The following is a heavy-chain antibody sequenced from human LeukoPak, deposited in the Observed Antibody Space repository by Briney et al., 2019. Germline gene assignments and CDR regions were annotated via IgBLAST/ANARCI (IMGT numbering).Heavy chain of an antibody. J-gene: IGHJ3*02. CDR3: ARRSGTYHAFDI. V-gene: IGHV4-59*08. Sequence: SETLSLTCTVSGGSISSYYWSWIRQPPGKGLEWIGYIYYSGSTNCNPSLKSRVTISVDTSKNQFSLKLSSVTAADTAVYYCARRSGTYHAFDIWGQGTMVTVSS. CDR1: GGSISSYY. D-gene: IGHD1-26*01. CDR2: IYYSGST.